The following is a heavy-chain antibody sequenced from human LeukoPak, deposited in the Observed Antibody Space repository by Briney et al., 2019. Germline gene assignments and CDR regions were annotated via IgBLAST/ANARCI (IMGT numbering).Heavy chain of an antibody. J-gene: IGHJ6*03. D-gene: IGHD1-26*01. CDR2: IYTSGST. CDR3: ARESGSYYYYYYVDV. Sequence: SETLSLTYTVSGGSISSYYWSWIRQPAGKGLEWIGRIYTSGSTNYNPSLKSRVTISVDKSKNQFSLKLSSVTAADTAVYYCARESGSYYYYYYVDVWGKGTTVTVAS. V-gene: IGHV4-4*07. CDR1: GGSISSYY.